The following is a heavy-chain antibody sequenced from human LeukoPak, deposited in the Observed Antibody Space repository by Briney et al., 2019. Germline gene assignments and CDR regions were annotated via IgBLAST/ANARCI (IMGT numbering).Heavy chain of an antibody. D-gene: IGHD3-3*01. V-gene: IGHV3-64*01. J-gene: IGHJ4*02. CDR3: ASGFWSGYMDY. CDR1: GFTFSSYA. Sequence: PGGSLRISCAASGFTFSSYAMHWVRQAPGKGLEYVSAISSNGGSTYYANSVKGRFTISRDNSKNTLYLQMGSLRAEDMAVYYCASGFWSGYMDYWGQGTLVTVSS. CDR2: ISSNGGST.